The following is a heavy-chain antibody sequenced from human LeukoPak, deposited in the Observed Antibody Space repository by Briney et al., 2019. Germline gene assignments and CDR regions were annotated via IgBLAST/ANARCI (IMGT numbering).Heavy chain of an antibody. V-gene: IGHV4-59*01. J-gene: IGHJ6*03. CDR2: VYYSGST. Sequence: PSETLSLTCTVSGGSISRYYWSWIRQPPGKGLEWIGYVYYSGSTNYNPSLKSRVTISVDTSKNQFSLKLSSVTAADTAVYFCARTDIVLIPADVYYYMDVWGKGTTVTVSS. CDR1: GGSISRYY. CDR3: ARTDIVLIPADVYYYMDV. D-gene: IGHD2-2*01.